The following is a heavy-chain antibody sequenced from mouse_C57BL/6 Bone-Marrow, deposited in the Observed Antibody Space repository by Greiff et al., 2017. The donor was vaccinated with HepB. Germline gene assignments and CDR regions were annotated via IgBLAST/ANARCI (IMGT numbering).Heavy chain of an antibody. CDR1: GYTFTSYG. Sequence: VQLKQSGAELARPGASVKLSCKASGYTFTSYGISWVKQRTGQGLEWIGEIYPRSGNTYYNEKFKGKATLTADKSSSTAYMELRSLTSEDSAVYFCARGGVYYYGSSYVGFAYWGQGTLVTVSA. J-gene: IGHJ3*01. CDR3: ARGGVYYYGSSYVGFAY. V-gene: IGHV1-81*01. D-gene: IGHD1-1*01. CDR2: IYPRSGNT.